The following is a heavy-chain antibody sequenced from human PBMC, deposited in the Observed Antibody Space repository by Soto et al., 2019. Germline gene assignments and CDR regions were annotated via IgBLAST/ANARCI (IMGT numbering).Heavy chain of an antibody. CDR1: GGSLRGYY. J-gene: IGHJ5*02. CDR3: ARYISGWYHWSEP. Sequence: PLATHSHTCTVDGGSLRGYYGGLIRQPPGKGLEWIGEINHSGSTNYNPSLKSRVTISVDTSKNQFSLKLSSVAAADTAVYYCARYISGWYHWSEPLGQGTLVIGSS. V-gene: IGHV4-34*01. CDR2: INHSGST. D-gene: IGHD6-19*01.